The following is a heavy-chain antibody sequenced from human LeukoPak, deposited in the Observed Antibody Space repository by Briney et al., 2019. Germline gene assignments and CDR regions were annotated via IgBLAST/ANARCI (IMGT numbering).Heavy chain of an antibody. CDR3: ATGGVRAGWFDP. J-gene: IGHJ5*02. CDR2: IYYSGST. V-gene: IGHV4-59*08. CDR1: GDSISSYY. D-gene: IGHD2-21*01. Sequence: PSETLSLTCTVSGDSISSYYWSWIRQPPGKGLEWIGYIYYSGSTDYNPSLQSRVTILVDTSKNQFSLRLTSVTAADTGVYYCATGGVRAGWFDPWGQGTLVTVSS.